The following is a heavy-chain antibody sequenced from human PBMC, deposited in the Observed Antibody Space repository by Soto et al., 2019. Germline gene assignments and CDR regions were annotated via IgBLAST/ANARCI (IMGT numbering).Heavy chain of an antibody. J-gene: IGHJ4*02. D-gene: IGHD3-10*01. V-gene: IGHV3-23*01. CDR1: GLTFNNYA. Sequence: EVQLLESGGGLVQPGGSLRLSCAASGLTFNNYAMTWVRQAPGKGLEWVSAISGGGDTTSYADSVKGRFTVSRDGSKNTLYLQMSSLRAEDTALYYCAKGRGGSGSRTPRVDFWGQGTLVTVSS. CDR2: ISGGGDTT. CDR3: AKGRGGSGSRTPRVDF.